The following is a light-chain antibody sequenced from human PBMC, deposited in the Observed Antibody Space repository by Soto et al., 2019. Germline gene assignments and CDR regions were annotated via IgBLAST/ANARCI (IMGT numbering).Light chain of an antibody. CDR2: WAS. CDR1: QSVLYSSNNKNY. J-gene: IGKJ3*01. Sequence: DIVMTQSPDSLAVSLGEGATINCKSSQSVLYSSNNKNYLAWYQQKPGQPPKLLIYWASTRESGVPDRFSGSGSGTDFTLTISSLQAEDVAVYYCQQYYSTPFTFCPGTKVDI. V-gene: IGKV4-1*01. CDR3: QQYYSTPFT.